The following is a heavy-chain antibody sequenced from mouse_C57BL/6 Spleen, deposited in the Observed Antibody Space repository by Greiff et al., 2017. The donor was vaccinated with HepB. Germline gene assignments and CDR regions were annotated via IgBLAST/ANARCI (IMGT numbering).Heavy chain of an antibody. CDR2: INPNNGGT. V-gene: IGHV1-18*01. CDR3: ARPSSGYRGNYAMDY. J-gene: IGHJ4*01. CDR1: GYTFTDYN. Sequence: EVQLQQSGPELVKPGASVKIPCKASGYTFTDYNMDWVKQSHGKSLEWIGDINPNNGGTIYNQKFKGKATLTVDKSSSTAYIELRSLTSEDTAVYYCARPSSGYRGNYAMDYWGQGTSVTVSS. D-gene: IGHD3-2*02.